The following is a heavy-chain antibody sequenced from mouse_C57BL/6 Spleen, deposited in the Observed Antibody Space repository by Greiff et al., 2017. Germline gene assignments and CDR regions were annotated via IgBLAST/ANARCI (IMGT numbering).Heavy chain of an antibody. CDR1: GYTFTSYW. Sequence: QVQLQQPGAELVMPGASVKLSCKASGYTFTSYWMHWVKQRPGQGLAWIGEIDPSDSYTNYNQKFKGKSTLTVDKSSSTAYMQLSSLTSEDSAVYYCARGGNYVWYFDVWGTGTTVTVSS. V-gene: IGHV1-69*01. CDR2: IDPSDSYT. D-gene: IGHD2-1*01. CDR3: ARGGNYVWYFDV. J-gene: IGHJ1*03.